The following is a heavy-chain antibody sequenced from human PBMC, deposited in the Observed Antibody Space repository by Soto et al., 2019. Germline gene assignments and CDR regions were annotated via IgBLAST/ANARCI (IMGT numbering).Heavy chain of an antibody. CDR1: GFTFSSYA. Sequence: PGGSLRLSCAASGFTFSSYAMSWVRQAPGKGLEWVSAISGSGGSTYYADSVKGRFTISRDNSKNTLYLQMNSLRAEDTAVYYCAKSGVKVADKAMVMGAPFGYWGQGTLVTVSS. D-gene: IGHD5-18*01. J-gene: IGHJ4*02. CDR3: AKSGVKVADKAMVMGAPFGY. CDR2: ISGSGGST. V-gene: IGHV3-23*01.